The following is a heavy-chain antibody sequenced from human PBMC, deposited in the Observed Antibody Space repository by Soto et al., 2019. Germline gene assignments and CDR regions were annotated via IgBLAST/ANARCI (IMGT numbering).Heavy chain of an antibody. Sequence: GGSLRLSCAASGFIFSSLAMSWVRQAPGKGLEYVSAISSNGGSTYYADSVKGRFTISRDNSKNTLYLQMSSLRAEDTAVYYCVKPGSYSYYFDYWGQGTLVTVSS. CDR2: ISSNGGST. CDR1: GFIFSSLA. V-gene: IGHV3-64D*06. CDR3: VKPGSYSYYFDY. J-gene: IGHJ4*02. D-gene: IGHD1-26*01.